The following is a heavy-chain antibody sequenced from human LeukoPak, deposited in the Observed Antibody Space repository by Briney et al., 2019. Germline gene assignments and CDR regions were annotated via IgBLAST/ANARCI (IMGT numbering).Heavy chain of an antibody. J-gene: IGHJ6*03. Sequence: SETLSLTCTVSGASITNYYWSWIRQPPEKGLEWIGYNHYSGGTNYNPSPKSRVTISIDTTKNQVSLKMSSVTAADTAVYYCASAPYYYYMNVWGKGTTATVSS. D-gene: IGHD3-16*01. V-gene: IGHV4-59*01. CDR2: NHYSGGT. CDR1: GASITNYY. CDR3: ASAPYYYYMNV.